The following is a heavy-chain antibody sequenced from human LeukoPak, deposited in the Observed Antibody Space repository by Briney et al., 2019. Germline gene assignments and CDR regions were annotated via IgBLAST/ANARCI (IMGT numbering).Heavy chain of an antibody. J-gene: IGHJ4*02. CDR3: AKAPLVRGVLVTPNLDY. D-gene: IGHD3-10*01. CDR1: GFTFSSYA. V-gene: IGHV3-23*01. Sequence: GGSLRLSCAAAGFTFSSYAMSWVRQAPGKGLEWVSAISGSGSSTYYADSVKGRFTISRDNSKNTLYLYMNSLRAEDTAVYYCAKAPLVRGVLVTPNLDYWGQGTLVTVSS. CDR2: ISGSGSST.